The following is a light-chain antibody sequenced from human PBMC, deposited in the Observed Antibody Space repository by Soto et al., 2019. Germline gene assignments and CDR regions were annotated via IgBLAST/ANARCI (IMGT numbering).Light chain of an antibody. CDR3: GTWDNSLSAGV. CDR1: SSNIGNNY. CDR2: AND. J-gene: IGLJ3*02. V-gene: IGLV1-51*02. Sequence: QSVLTQPPSVSAAPGQKVTISCSGSSSNIGNNYVSWYQQFPGTAPKLLIYANDKRPSGIPGRFSGSKSGTSATLGITGLQTGDEADYYCGTWDNSLSAGVFGGGTKLTVL.